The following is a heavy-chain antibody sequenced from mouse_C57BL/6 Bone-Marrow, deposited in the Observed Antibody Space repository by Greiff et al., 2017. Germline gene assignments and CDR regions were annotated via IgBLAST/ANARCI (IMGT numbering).Heavy chain of an antibody. Sequence: ESGPGLVKPSQSLSLTCSVTGYSITSGYYWNWIRQFPGNKLEWMGYISYDGSNNYNPSLKNRISITRDTSKNQFFLKLNSVTTEDTATYYCARWLRRMDYWGQGTSVTVSS. CDR1: GYSITSGYY. D-gene: IGHD2-2*01. V-gene: IGHV3-6*01. CDR3: ARWLRRMDY. J-gene: IGHJ4*01. CDR2: ISYDGSN.